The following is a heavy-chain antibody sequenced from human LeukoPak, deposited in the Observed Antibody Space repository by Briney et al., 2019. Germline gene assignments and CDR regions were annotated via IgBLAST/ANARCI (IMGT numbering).Heavy chain of an antibody. V-gene: IGHV4-4*09. Sequence: SETLSLTCTVSGGSISSYYWSWIRQPPGKGLEWIGYIYTSGSTNYNPSLKSRVTISVDTSKNQFSLKLSSVTAADTAVYYCARLNWDHYMDGWGKGTTVTVS. CDR3: ARLNWDHYMDG. J-gene: IGHJ6*03. CDR1: GGSISSYY. D-gene: IGHD1-26*01. CDR2: IYTSGST.